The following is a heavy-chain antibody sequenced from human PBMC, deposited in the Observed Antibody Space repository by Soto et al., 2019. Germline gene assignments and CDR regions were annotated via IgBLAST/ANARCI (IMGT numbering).Heavy chain of an antibody. J-gene: IGHJ3*02. CDR3: ARTDYYGSGRLNAFDI. V-gene: IGHV1-3*01. D-gene: IGHD3-10*01. Sequence: SVKGSCKASGYTFTSYAMHWVRQAPGQRLEWMGWINAGNGNTKYSQKFQGRVTITRDTSASTAYMELSSLRSEDTAVYYCARTDYYGSGRLNAFDIWGQGTMVTVSS. CDR1: GYTFTSYA. CDR2: INAGNGNT.